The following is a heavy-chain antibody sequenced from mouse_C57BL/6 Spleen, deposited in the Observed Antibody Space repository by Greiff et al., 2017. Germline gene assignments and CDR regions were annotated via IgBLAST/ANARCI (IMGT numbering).Heavy chain of an antibody. Sequence: VQLKESGPGLVKPSQSLSLTCSVTGYSITSGYYWNWIRQFPGNKLEWMGYISYDGSNNYNPSLKNRISITRDTSKNQFFLKLNSVTTEDTATYYCASGGWEDAMDYWGQGTSVTVSS. J-gene: IGHJ4*01. D-gene: IGHD3-3*01. CDR3: ASGGWEDAMDY. CDR2: ISYDGSN. CDR1: GYSITSGYY. V-gene: IGHV3-6*01.